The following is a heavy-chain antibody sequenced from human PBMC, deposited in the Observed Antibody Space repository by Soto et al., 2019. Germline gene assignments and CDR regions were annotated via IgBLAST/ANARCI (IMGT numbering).Heavy chain of an antibody. Sequence: PSETLSLTYTVSGGSISDYYWSWIRQPPGKGLEWVGYIYYTGSTTYNPSLKSRLTLSVDTSKNQFSLKLRSVSAADTAVYYCARLGRWLQALDSWGQGTLVTVSS. J-gene: IGHJ4*02. CDR1: GGSISDYY. CDR2: IYYTGST. V-gene: IGHV4-59*08. D-gene: IGHD5-12*01. CDR3: ARLGRWLQALDS.